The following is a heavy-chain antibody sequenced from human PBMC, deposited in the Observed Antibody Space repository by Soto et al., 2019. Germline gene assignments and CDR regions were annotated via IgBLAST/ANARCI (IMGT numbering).Heavy chain of an antibody. CDR2: INAGNGNT. D-gene: IGHD3-9*01. CDR1: GYTFTSYA. J-gene: IGHJ4*02. CDR3: ARSPGRWLHYFDY. V-gene: IGHV1-3*05. Sequence: QVQLVQSGAEEKKPGASLKVSCKASGYTFTSYAMHWVRQAPGQRLEWMGWINAGNGNTKYSQKFQGRVTITRDTAASTDDMELSSMRFEDTAVYYCARSPGRWLHYFDYCGQGTLVTVSS.